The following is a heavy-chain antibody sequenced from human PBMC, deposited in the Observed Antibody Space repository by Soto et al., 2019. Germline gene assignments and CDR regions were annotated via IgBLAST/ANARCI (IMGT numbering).Heavy chain of an antibody. V-gene: IGHV3-23*01. Sequence: SLRLSCTASGFTFSTYAMSWVRQAPGKGLEWVAGIGASGDITSHADSVKGRFTISRDNSKNTLYLQMNSLRAEDAALYYCASRSGGFDQWGQGTLVTVSS. D-gene: IGHD3-10*01. CDR2: IGASGDIT. CDR3: ASRSGGFDQ. J-gene: IGHJ4*02. CDR1: GFTFSTYA.